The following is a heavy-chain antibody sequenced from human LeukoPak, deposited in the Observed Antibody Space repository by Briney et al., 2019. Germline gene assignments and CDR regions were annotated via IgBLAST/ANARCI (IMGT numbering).Heavy chain of an antibody. Sequence: ASMKVSCKASGYTFTGCYMHWVRQAPGQGLEWMGWINPNSGGTNYAQKFQGRVTMTRDTSIRTAYMELSRLRSDDTAVYYCARDTVSSLLGYCSSTSCWNAFDIWGQGTMVTVSS. CDR3: ARDTVSSLLGYCSSTSCWNAFDI. CDR1: GYTFTGCY. CDR2: INPNSGGT. V-gene: IGHV1-2*02. D-gene: IGHD2-2*01. J-gene: IGHJ3*02.